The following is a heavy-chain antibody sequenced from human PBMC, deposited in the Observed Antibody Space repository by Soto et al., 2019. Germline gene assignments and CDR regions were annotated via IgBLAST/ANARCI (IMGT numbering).Heavy chain of an antibody. CDR3: ARDHYDSSGYYENFDD. J-gene: IGHJ4*02. CDR2: ISSSSSTI. D-gene: IGHD3-22*01. CDR1: GFTFSSYS. Sequence: EVQLVESGGGLVQPGGSLRLSCAASGFTFSSYSMNWVRQAPGKGLEWVSYISSSSSTIYYADSVKGRFTISRDNAKNSLYLQMNSLRAEYTAVYYCARDHYDSSGYYENFDDWGQGTLVTVSS. V-gene: IGHV3-48*01.